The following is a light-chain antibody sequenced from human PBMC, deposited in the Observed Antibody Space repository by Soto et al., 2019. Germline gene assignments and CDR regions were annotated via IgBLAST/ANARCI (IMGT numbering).Light chain of an antibody. CDR2: GTF. Sequence: IQLTQSPSSLSASVGDRVSITCRASQDIKTYLAWYQQKQGKAPKLLISGTFTLQSGVPSRFIGSGSGTDFTLTISRLQPEDVATYYCQHLYNYPPFTCGPGTKVYLK. CDR1: QDIKTY. V-gene: IGKV1-9*01. J-gene: IGKJ3*01. CDR3: QHLYNYPPFT.